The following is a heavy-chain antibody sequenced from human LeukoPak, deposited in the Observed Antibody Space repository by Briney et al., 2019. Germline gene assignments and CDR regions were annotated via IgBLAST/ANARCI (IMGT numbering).Heavy chain of an antibody. D-gene: IGHD4-23*01. CDR3: ARGTYGGNSDY. CDR1: GFTFSSYE. Sequence: GGSLRLSCAASGFTFSSYEMNWVRQAPGEGLEWVSYISSSGSTIYYADSVKGRFTISRDNAKNSLYLQMNSLRAEDTAVYYCARGTYGGNSDYWGQGTLVTVSS. J-gene: IGHJ4*02. V-gene: IGHV3-48*03. CDR2: ISSSGSTI.